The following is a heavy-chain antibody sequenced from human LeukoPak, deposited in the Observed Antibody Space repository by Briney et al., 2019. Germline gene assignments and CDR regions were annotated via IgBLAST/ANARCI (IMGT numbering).Heavy chain of an antibody. Sequence: ASVKVSCKASGYTFTSYGISWVRQAPGQGLEWMGWTSAYNGNTNYAQKLQGRVTMTTDTSTSTAYMELRSLRSDDTAVYYCARLGYCSGGSCYSSWFDPWGQGTLVTVSS. J-gene: IGHJ5*02. D-gene: IGHD2-15*01. CDR3: ARLGYCSGGSCYSSWFDP. V-gene: IGHV1-18*01. CDR2: TSAYNGNT. CDR1: GYTFTSYG.